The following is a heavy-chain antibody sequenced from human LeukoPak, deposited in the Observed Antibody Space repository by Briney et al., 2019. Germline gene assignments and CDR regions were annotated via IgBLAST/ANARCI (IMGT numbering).Heavy chain of an antibody. V-gene: IGHV3-30*03. CDR2: ISYDGSNK. D-gene: IGHD5-12*01. CDR1: GFTFSSYG. Sequence: GRSLRLSCAASGFTFSSYGMHWVRQAPGKGLEWVAVISYDGSNKYYADSVKGRFTISRDNSKNTLYLQMNSLRAEDTAVYYCARRGSGYDNLFDYWGQGTLVTVSS. J-gene: IGHJ4*02. CDR3: ARRGSGYDNLFDY.